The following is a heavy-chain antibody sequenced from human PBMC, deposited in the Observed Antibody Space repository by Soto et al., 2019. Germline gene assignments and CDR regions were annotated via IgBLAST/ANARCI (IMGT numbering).Heavy chain of an antibody. D-gene: IGHD1-26*01. J-gene: IGHJ4*02. CDR3: ARDRATFDY. V-gene: IGHV3-23*01. Sequence: GGSLRLSCAASGFTFTSYAMSWVRLTPGKGLEWVSAISGSGSNTFYADSVRGRFTISRDNSKNTVFLQMNNLRAEDTAVYSCARDRATFDYWGQGTRVTVSS. CDR2: ISGSGSNT. CDR1: GFTFTSYA.